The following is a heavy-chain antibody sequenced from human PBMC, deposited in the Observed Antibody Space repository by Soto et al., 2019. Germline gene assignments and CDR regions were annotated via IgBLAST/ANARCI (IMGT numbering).Heavy chain of an antibody. V-gene: IGHV3-33*01. CDR1: GFPFSSYG. CDR2: IWYDGSNK. CDR3: ARSKGYREPYFDY. Sequence: PGGSLTLSCAASGFPFSSYGMHWVRQAPGKGLEWVAVIWYDGSNKYYADSVKGRFTISRDNSKNTLYLQMNSLRAEDTAVYYCARSKGYREPYFDYWGQGTLVTVSS. J-gene: IGHJ4*02. D-gene: IGHD3-16*02.